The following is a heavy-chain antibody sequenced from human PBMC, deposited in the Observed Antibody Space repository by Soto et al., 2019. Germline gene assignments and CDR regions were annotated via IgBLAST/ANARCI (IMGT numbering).Heavy chain of an antibody. J-gene: IGHJ4*02. Sequence: GSLRLSCTASVFTRGDYAMSWFRQAPGKGLEWVGFIRSKAYGGTTEYAASVKGRFTISRDDSKSIAYLQMNSLKTEDTAVYYCTAPTFGGVIVHDYWGQGTLVTVSS. D-gene: IGHD3-16*02. CDR2: IRSKAYGGTT. CDR1: VFTRGDYA. CDR3: TAPTFGGVIVHDY. V-gene: IGHV3-49*03.